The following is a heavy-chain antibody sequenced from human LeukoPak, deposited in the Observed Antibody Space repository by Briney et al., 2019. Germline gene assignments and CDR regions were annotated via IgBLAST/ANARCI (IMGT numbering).Heavy chain of an antibody. J-gene: IGHJ6*03. CDR1: GGSISSSSYY. D-gene: IGHD6-6*01. CDR3: ARVEYSSSGLSYYYYYMDV. Sequence: SETLSLTCTVSGGSISSSSYYWGWIRQPPGKGLEWIGSIYYSGSTYYNPSLKSRVTISVDTSKNQFSLKLSSVTAADTAVYYCARVEYSSSGLSYYYYYMDVWGQGTLVTVSS. V-gene: IGHV4-39*01. CDR2: IYYSGST.